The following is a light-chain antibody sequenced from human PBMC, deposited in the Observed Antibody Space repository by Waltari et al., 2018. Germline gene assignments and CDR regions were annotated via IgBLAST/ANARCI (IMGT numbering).Light chain of an antibody. Sequence: DIQMTQSPSSLSTSVGDRVTITCQASQGINKYLNWYQQKPGKPPKLLIYDSSTLERGVPSRCSGDGYGTDFTFTISSLQPEDVGTYYCQQNENLPYSFGQGTKLEIK. CDR3: QQNENLPYS. V-gene: IGKV1-33*01. CDR1: QGINKY. CDR2: DSS. J-gene: IGKJ2*03.